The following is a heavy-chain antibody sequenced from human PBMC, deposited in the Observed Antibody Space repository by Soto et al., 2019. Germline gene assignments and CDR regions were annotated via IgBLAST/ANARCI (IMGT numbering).Heavy chain of an antibody. J-gene: IGHJ4*02. D-gene: IGHD6-19*01. V-gene: IGHV3-23*01. CDR1: GSTFPNYP. CDR2: IGHTDGAT. Sequence: EVHLLESGGGWVHPGGSLGLSCAAFGSTFPNYPLRWFPRVPGKGPGGVSAIGHTDGATFYADSVRARFTISRDISESTVYLQMNSLGAGDTAVYYCAKDVLGDGFSVAAFDNWGQGRLVTVSS. CDR3: AKDVLGDGFSVAAFDN.